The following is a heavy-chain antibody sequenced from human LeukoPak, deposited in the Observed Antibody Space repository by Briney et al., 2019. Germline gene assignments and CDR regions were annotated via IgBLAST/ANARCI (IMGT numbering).Heavy chain of an antibody. CDR2: ISSSSSYI. CDR1: GFTFSSYS. Sequence: GGSLRLSCAASGFTFSSYSMNWVRQAPGKGREWVSSISSSSSYIYYADSVKGRFTISRDNAKNSLYLQMHSLRAEDTAVYYCARGILPIVVVPAATFEPWGQGTLVTVSS. CDR3: ARGILPIVVVPAATFEP. D-gene: IGHD2-2*01. J-gene: IGHJ5*02. V-gene: IGHV3-21*01.